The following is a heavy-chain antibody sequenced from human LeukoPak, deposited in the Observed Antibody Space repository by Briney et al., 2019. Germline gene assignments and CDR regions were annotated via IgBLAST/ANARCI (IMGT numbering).Heavy chain of an antibody. J-gene: IGHJ3*02. D-gene: IGHD4-17*01. CDR2: IYHSGST. Sequence: SETLSLTCAVSGGSISSGGYSWSWIRQPPGKGLEWIGYIYHSGSTYYNPSLKSRVTISVDRSKNQFSLKLSSVTAADTAVYYCARGDDYGDYHAFDIWGQGTMVTVSS. V-gene: IGHV4-30-2*01. CDR3: ARGDDYGDYHAFDI. CDR1: GGSISSGGYS.